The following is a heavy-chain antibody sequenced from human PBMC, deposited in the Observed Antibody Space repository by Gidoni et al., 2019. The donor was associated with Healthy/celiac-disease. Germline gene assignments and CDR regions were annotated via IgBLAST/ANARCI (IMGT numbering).Heavy chain of an antibody. J-gene: IGHJ6*02. D-gene: IGHD3-3*01. CDR1: GVTFSNAR. CDR2: IKSKTDGGTT. CDR3: TPVPYYDFWSGAYGMDV. Sequence: EVQLVESGGGVVKPGGSLRLACTASGVTFSNARMSWVRQAPGKGREWVGRIKSKTDGGTTDYAAPVKGRFPISRDDSKHTLYLQMNSLKTEDTAVYYCTPVPYYDFWSGAYGMDVWGQGTTVTVSS. V-gene: IGHV3-15*01.